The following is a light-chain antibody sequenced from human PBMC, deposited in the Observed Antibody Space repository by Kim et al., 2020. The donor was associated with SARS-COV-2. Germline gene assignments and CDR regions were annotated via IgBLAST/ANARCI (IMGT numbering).Light chain of an antibody. CDR3: NCRDSSGNHVV. CDR2: GKN. J-gene: IGLJ2*01. V-gene: IGLV3-19*01. CDR1: SLRSYY. Sequence: ALGQTVRITRQGDSLRSYYATWYQQKPGQAPILVIYGKNNRPSGIPDRFSGSSSGNTASLTITGTQAGDEADYYCNCRDSSGNHVVFGGGTQLTVL.